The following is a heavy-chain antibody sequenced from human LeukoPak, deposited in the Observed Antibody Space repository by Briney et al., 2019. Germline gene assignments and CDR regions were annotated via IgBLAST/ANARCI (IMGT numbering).Heavy chain of an antibody. V-gene: IGHV1-18*01. D-gene: IGHD3-3*01. CDR2: ISAYNGNT. CDR1: GYTFTSYG. CDR3: ARDLSTIFGVVIYFDY. Sequence: GGSVKVSCKASGYTFTSYGISWVRQAPGQGLEWMGWISAYNGNTNYAQKLQGRVTMTTDTSTSTAYMELRSLRSDDTAVYYCARDLSTIFGVVIYFDYWGQGTLVTVSS. J-gene: IGHJ4*02.